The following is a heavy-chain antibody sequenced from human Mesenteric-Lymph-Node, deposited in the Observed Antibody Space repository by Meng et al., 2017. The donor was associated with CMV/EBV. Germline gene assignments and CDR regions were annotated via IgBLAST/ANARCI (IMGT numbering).Heavy chain of an antibody. CDR2: ISSSGSTI. CDR3: ARDLSGGVLAFDI. CDR1: GFTFSTYE. D-gene: IGHD3-16*01. J-gene: IGHJ3*02. V-gene: IGHV3-48*03. Sequence: GGSLRLSCAASGFTFSTYEMNWVRQAPGKGLEWVSYISSSGSTIFSADSVKGRFTISRDNAENSLYLQMNSLRAEDTAVYYCARDLSGGVLAFDIWGQGTMVTVSS.